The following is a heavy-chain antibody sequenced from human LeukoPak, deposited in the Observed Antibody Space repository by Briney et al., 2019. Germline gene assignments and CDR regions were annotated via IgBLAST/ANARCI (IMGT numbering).Heavy chain of an antibody. CDR3: ASEEVGPRQHLTYFDY. CDR1: GYTFTGYY. D-gene: IGHD6-13*01. J-gene: IGHJ4*02. Sequence: ASVKVSCKASGYTFTGYYMHWVRQAPGQGLEWMGWINPNTGGTNYAQKFQGRVTMTRDTSISTASMELSSLRSDDTAVYYCASEEVGPRQHLTYFDYWGQGTLVTVSS. CDR2: INPNTGGT. V-gene: IGHV1-2*02.